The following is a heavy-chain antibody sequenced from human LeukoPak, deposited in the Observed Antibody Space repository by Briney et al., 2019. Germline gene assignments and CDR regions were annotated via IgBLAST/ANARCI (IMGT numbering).Heavy chain of an antibody. V-gene: IGHV4-4*07. CDR3: ARSSSDYTQTGFDY. Sequence: SETLSLTCPVSGGSISSYYWSWIRQPAGKGLEWIGRIYITGSTNYNPSLKRRVTMSLDTSKNQFSLKLSSVTAADTAVYYCARSSSDYTQTGFDYWGQGTLVTVSS. CDR1: GGSISSYY. CDR2: IYITGST. D-gene: IGHD3-22*01. J-gene: IGHJ4*02.